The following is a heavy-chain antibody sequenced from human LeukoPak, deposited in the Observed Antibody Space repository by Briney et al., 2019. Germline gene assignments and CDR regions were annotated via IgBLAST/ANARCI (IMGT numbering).Heavy chain of an antibody. J-gene: IGHJ4*02. CDR2: ISYDGSNK. CDR3: ARGDGDFDY. Sequence: GGSLRLSCAASGFTFSSYAMLGVRQAPGKGLEWVAVISYDGSNKYYADSVKGRFTISRDNSKNTLYLQMNSLRAEDTAVYYCARGDGDFDYWGQGTLVTVSS. CDR1: GFTFSSYA. V-gene: IGHV3-30-3*01. D-gene: IGHD2-21*02.